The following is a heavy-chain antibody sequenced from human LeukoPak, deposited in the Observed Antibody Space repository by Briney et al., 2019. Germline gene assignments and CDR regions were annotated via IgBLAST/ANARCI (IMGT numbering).Heavy chain of an antibody. J-gene: IGHJ4*02. CDR2: ISGSGGST. D-gene: IGHD6-6*01. CDR3: AREVARPNFFDY. Sequence: GGSLRLSCAASGFTFSSYGMSWVRQAPGKGLEWVSAISGSGGSTYYADSVKGRFTISKDNSKNTLYLQMNSLRAEDTAVYFCAREVARPNFFDYWGQGTLVTVSS. V-gene: IGHV3-23*01. CDR1: GFTFSSYG.